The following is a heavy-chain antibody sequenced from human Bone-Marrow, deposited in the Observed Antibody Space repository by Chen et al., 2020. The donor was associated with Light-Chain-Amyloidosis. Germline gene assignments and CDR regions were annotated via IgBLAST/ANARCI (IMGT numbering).Heavy chain of an antibody. CDR3: ARRRDGYNFDD. V-gene: IGHV5-51*01. D-gene: IGHD5-12*01. J-gene: IGHJ4*02. Sequence: EVQLEQSGPEVKKPGESLKISCKGSGYTFPNYWIGWVRQMPGKGLEWMGVIYPDDSDARYSPSFEGQVTISAEKSIPTAYLQWGSLKASDTAMYDCARRRDGYNFDDWGQGTLVTVSS. CDR1: GYTFPNYW. CDR2: IYPDDSDA.